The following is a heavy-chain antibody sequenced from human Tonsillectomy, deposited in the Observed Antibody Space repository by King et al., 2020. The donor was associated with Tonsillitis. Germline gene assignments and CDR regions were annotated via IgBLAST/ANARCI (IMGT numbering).Heavy chain of an antibody. CDR1: GFTFYNFS. CDR3: ARVPIYCKSGVCYSRGMDV. Sequence: VQLVESGGGLVKPGGSLRLSCAASGFTFYNFSMNWVRQAPGKGLEWVSYITSDCSYIYYADSVKGRFTVSIDSARISLSLQMNNLRAEDTALYYCARVPIYCKSGVCYSRGMDVWGQGTTVTVSS. D-gene: IGHD2-21*01. CDR2: ITSDCSYI. J-gene: IGHJ6*02. V-gene: IGHV3-21*01.